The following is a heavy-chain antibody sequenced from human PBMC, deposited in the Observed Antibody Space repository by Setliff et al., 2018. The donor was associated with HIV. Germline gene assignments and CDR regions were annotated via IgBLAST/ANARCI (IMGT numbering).Heavy chain of an antibody. J-gene: IGHJ1*01. CDR1: GDTLTNYA. D-gene: IGHD2-21*02. CDR3: ARDQGVVTRACWH. V-gene: IGHV1-69*13. CDR2: IIPLFGTE. Sequence: GASVKVSCKAYGDTLTNYALSWVRQAPGQGLEWMGGIIPLFGTEDYAQKFQGRATITADESTNTAYMELRSLTSDDTAVYYCARDQGVVTRACWHWGQGTLVTVSS.